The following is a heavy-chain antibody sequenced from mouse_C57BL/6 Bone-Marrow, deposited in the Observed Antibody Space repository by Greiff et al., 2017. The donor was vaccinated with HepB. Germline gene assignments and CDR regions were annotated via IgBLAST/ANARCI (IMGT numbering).Heavy chain of an antibody. Sequence: VHLVESGPGLVQPSQSLSITCTVSGFSLTSYGVHWVRQSPGKGLEWLGVIWRGGSTDYNAAFMSRLSITKDNSKSQVFFKMNSLQADDTAIYYCAKKANFYWYFDVWGTGTTVTVSS. CDR3: AKKANFYWYFDV. J-gene: IGHJ1*03. CDR1: GFSLTSYG. CDR2: IWRGGST. V-gene: IGHV2-5*01. D-gene: IGHD4-1*01.